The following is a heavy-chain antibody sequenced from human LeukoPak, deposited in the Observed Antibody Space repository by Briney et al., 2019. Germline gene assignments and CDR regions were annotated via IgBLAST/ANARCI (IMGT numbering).Heavy chain of an antibody. Sequence: SETLSLTCTVSGGSISSSSYYWGWIRQPPGKGLEWIGSIYYSGSTYYNPSLKSRVTISVDTSKNQFSLKLSSVTAADTAVYYCASGTYYYDSSGYYFGYWGQGTLVTVSS. D-gene: IGHD3-22*01. CDR2: IYYSGST. CDR3: ASGTYYYDSSGYYFGY. J-gene: IGHJ4*02. V-gene: IGHV4-39*07. CDR1: GGSISSSSYY.